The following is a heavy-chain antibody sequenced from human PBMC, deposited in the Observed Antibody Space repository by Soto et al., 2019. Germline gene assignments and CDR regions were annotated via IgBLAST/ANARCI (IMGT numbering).Heavy chain of an antibody. CDR2: IHYSGTT. V-gene: IGHV4-59*01. CDR3: ARESIGGWLLS. D-gene: IGHD5-12*01. Sequence: SETLSLTCNVTGGSTSGSYWSWVRQSPGKGLEWIGYIHYSGTTTYSPSLRSRVTISLDPSESQFSLKLTSVTAADTAIYYCARESIGGWLLSWGRGSLVTVSS. J-gene: IGHJ5*02. CDR1: GGSTSGSY.